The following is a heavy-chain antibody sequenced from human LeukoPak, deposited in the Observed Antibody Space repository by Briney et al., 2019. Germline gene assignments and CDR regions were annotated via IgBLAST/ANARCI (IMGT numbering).Heavy chain of an antibody. CDR1: GDSVSSSTAA. Sequence: SQTLSLTCAISGDSVSSSTAAWNWIRQSPSRGLEWLGRTYYRSKWYSDFAEYVKSRITIDPDTPKNQFSLQLNSVTPDDTAVYFCARGQTGSARIFDYWGQGTLVTVSS. J-gene: IGHJ4*02. CDR3: ARGQTGSARIFDY. V-gene: IGHV6-1*01. CDR2: TYYRSKWYS. D-gene: IGHD2-15*01.